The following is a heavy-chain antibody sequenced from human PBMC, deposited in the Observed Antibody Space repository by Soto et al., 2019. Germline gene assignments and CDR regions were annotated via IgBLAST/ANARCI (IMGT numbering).Heavy chain of an antibody. CDR2: IYYSGST. V-gene: IGHV4-39*01. CDR3: ATHRTRTVLYYYYYMDV. Sequence: QLQLQESGPGLVKPSETLSLTCTVSGGSISSSSYYWGWIRQPPGKGLEWIGSIYYSGSTYYNPSRKSRVTISVDTSKNQFSLKLSSVTAADTAVYYCATHRTRTVLYYYYYMDVWGKGTTVTVSS. D-gene: IGHD4-17*01. CDR1: GGSISSSSYY. J-gene: IGHJ6*03.